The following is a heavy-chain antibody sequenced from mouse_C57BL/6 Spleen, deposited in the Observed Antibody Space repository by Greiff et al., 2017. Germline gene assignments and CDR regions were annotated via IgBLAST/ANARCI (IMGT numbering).Heavy chain of an antibody. D-gene: IGHD1-1*01. CDR2: IHPNSVST. Sequence: VQLQQPGAELVKPGASVKLSCKASGYTFTSYWMHWVKQRPGQGLEWIGMIHPNSVSTTYNEKFKSKATLTGDKSASTAYRQLSSLTSEDSAVYDGAREDYGSSRAWFAYWGQGTLVTVSA. CDR1: GYTFTSYW. J-gene: IGHJ3*01. CDR3: AREDYGSSRAWFAY. V-gene: IGHV1-64*01.